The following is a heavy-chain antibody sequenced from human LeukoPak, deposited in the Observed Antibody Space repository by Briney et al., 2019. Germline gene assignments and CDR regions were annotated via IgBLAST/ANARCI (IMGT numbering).Heavy chain of an antibody. V-gene: IGHV3-7*04. CDR1: GFTFSRYW. D-gene: IGHD3-22*01. Sequence: GGSLRLSCAASGFTFSRYWMSWVRQAPGKGLEWVANIRKDRSEKYYVDSVKGRFTISRDNAKNSLYLQMNSLRAEDTAVYYCARDDSTGYLYLDSWGQGILVTVSS. CDR3: ARDDSTGYLYLDS. CDR2: IRKDRSEK. J-gene: IGHJ4*02.